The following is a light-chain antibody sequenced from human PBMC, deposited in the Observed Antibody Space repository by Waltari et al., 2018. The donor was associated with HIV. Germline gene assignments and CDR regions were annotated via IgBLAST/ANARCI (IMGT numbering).Light chain of an antibody. CDR1: QLGAKF. J-gene: IGLJ2*01. CDR3: QAWDNTTPI. CDR2: QDT. V-gene: IGLV3-1*01. Sequence: SYELTQPPSVSVSPGQTASIPCSGDQLGAKFASWYQQRPGQSPVMVIFQDTERPSGIPERFSGSNSGNSATLTISGTQTFDEADYFCQAWDNTTPIFGGGTKLTVL.